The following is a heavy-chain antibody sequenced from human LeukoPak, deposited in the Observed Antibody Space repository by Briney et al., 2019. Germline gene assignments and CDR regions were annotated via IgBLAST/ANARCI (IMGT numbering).Heavy chain of an antibody. J-gene: IGHJ4*02. CDR3: ARFRYTGSYWTYFDY. V-gene: IGHV3-20*03. D-gene: IGHD1-26*01. CDR1: GFTFDDYA. Sequence: RPGGSLILSFAASGFTFDDYAMSWVRPAPGKGLEWVSGIDWNGGSTGYVDSVKGRFTISRDNAKNSLFLQMNSLRAEDTALYYCARFRYTGSYWTYFDYWGQGTLVTVSS. CDR2: IDWNGGST.